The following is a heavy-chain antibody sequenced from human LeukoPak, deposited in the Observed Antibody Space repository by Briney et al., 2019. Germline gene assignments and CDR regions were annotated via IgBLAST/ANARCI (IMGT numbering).Heavy chain of an antibody. CDR2: ISGDGSST. D-gene: IGHD2-2*02. CDR1: GFSFSNSW. CDR3: AKGLSINWFDP. J-gene: IGHJ5*02. V-gene: IGHV3-74*01. Sequence: GGSLRLSCAASGFSFSNSWMHWVRQAPGRGLVCVSRISGDGSSTSYADSVKGRFTVSRDNAKNTLYLQMNSLRAEDTAVYYCAKGLSINWFDPWGQGTLVTVSS.